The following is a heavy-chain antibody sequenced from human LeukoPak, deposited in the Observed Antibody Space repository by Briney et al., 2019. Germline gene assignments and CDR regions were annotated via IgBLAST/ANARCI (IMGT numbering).Heavy chain of an antibody. V-gene: IGHV1-8*01. CDR3: ARGWASGSYRKSGFDY. D-gene: IGHD3-10*01. CDR2: MNPNSGNT. Sequence: GASVKVSCKASGYTFTSYDINWVRQATGQGLEWIGWMNPNSGNTGYAQKFQGRVTMTRNTSISTAYMELSSLRSEDTAVYYCARGWASGSYRKSGFDYWGQGTLVTVSS. J-gene: IGHJ4*02. CDR1: GYTFTSYD.